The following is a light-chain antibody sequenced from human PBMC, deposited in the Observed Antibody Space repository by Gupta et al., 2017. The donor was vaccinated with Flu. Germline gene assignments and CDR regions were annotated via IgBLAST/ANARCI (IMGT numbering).Light chain of an antibody. V-gene: IGKV1-39*01. CDR1: QTISSY. CDR3: QQSYTSPWT. J-gene: IGKJ1*01. Sequence: DIQMTQSPPSLSASLGDRVTISCRASQTISSYLNWYQQKPGRAPKLLIYASSSLQSGVPSRFIGSGSGADFTLTINSLQPGDFATYYCQQSYTSPWTFGQGTKVDIK. CDR2: ASS.